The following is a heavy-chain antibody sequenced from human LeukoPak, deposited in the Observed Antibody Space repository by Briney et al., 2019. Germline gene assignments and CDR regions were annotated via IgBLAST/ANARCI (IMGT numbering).Heavy chain of an antibody. J-gene: IGHJ4*02. CDR1: GGSFSSYA. D-gene: IGHD4-17*01. CDR3: ARDGDYDLNFDY. CDR2: VIPILGTA. Sequence: GASVKVSCKASGGSFSSYAISRVRQAPGQGLEWMGGVIPILGTANHAQKFQGRVTITADESTSTAYMELSSLRSEGTAVYYCARDGDYDLNFDYWGRGTLVTVSS. V-gene: IGHV1-69*13.